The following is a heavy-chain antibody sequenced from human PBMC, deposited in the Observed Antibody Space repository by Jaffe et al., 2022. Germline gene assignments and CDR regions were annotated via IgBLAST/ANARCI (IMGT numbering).Heavy chain of an antibody. J-gene: IGHJ2*01. V-gene: IGHV3-23*01. CDR1: GFTFSSYA. CDR2: ISGSGGST. Sequence: EVQLLESGGGLVQPGGSLRLSCAASGFTFSSYAMSWVRQAPGKGLEWVSAISGSGGSTYYADSVKGRFTISRDNSKNTLYLQMNSLRAEDTAVYYCAKAGPMLTPYYDILTGPESSNYWYFDLWGRGTLVTVSS. D-gene: IGHD3-9*01. CDR3: AKAGPMLTPYYDILTGPESSNYWYFDL.